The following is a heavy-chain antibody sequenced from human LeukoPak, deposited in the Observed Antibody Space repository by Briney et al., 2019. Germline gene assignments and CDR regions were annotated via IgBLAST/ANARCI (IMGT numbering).Heavy chain of an antibody. CDR2: LSWNSGTI. V-gene: IGHV3-9*01. CDR3: AKDLGATTYDLDS. CDR1: GFIFDDYA. Sequence: GGSLRLSCGASGFIFDDYAMHWVRRAPGKGLEWVSGLSWNSGTIGYADSVKGRFTISRDNAKNSLYLQMNSLRAEDTALYYCAKDLGATTYDLDSWGQGTLVTVSS. D-gene: IGHD1-26*01. J-gene: IGHJ4*02.